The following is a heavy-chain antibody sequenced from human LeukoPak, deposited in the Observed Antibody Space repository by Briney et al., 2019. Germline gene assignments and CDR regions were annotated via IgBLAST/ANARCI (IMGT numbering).Heavy chain of an antibody. Sequence: QTGGSLRLSCAASGFTFSSYAMSWVRQAPGKGLGWVSAISGSGGSTYYADSVKGRFTISRDNSKNTLYLQMNSLRAEDTAVYYCALSIAARPVDWFDPWGQGTLVTVSS. CDR1: GFTFSSYA. CDR2: ISGSGGST. V-gene: IGHV3-23*01. CDR3: ALSIAARPVDWFDP. D-gene: IGHD6-6*01. J-gene: IGHJ5*02.